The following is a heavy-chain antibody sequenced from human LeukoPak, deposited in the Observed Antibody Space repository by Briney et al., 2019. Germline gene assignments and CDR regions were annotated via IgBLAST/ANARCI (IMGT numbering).Heavy chain of an antibody. CDR1: GGTFSSYA. V-gene: IGHV1-69*04. CDR3: ARGGIAARHFDY. D-gene: IGHD6-6*01. CDR2: IIPILGIA. J-gene: IGHJ4*02. Sequence: GASVKVSCKASGGTFSSYAISWVRQAPGQGLEWMGRIIPILGIASYAQKFQGRVTITADKSTSTAYMELSSLRSEDTAVYYCARGGIAARHFDYWGQGTLVTVSS.